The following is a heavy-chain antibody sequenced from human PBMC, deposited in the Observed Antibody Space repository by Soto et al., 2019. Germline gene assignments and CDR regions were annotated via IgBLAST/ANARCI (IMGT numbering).Heavy chain of an antibody. V-gene: IGHV4-34*01. J-gene: IGHJ4*02. Sequence: PSETLSLTCAVYGGSFSGYYWTWIRQPPGTGLEWNGEINHSGSNKYNPSLKSRVTISVDTSKNQFSLKLTSVTAADTAVYYCARDKITGLFDYWGRGTLVTVSS. CDR3: ARDKITGLFDY. D-gene: IGHD2-8*02. CDR2: INHSGSN. CDR1: GGSFSGYY.